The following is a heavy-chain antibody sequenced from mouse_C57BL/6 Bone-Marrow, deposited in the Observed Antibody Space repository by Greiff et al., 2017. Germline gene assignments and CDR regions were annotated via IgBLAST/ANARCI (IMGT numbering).Heavy chain of an antibody. CDR3: ATRANWDPYYAMDY. CDR1: GYTFTGYW. CDR2: ILPGSGST. J-gene: IGHJ4*01. V-gene: IGHV1-9*01. D-gene: IGHD4-1*01. Sequence: QVQLQQSGAELMKPGASVKLSCKATGYTFTGYWIEWVKQRPGHGLEWIGEILPGSGSTNYNEKFKGKATFTADTSSNTAYMQLSSLTTEDSAIXYFATRANWDPYYAMDYWGQGTSVTVSS.